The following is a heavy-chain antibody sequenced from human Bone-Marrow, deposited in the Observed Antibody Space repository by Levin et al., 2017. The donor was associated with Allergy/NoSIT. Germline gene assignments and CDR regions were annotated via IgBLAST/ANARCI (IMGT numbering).Heavy chain of an antibody. Sequence: SETLSLTCSVSGGSISSGPYYYGWIRQTPGKGLEWIASIYSSGSTYYNPSLKSRVTISSDTSKNQLSLKMTSVTAADTAVYYCARLGAALACNYWGQGSLVTVSS. V-gene: IGHV4-39*01. D-gene: IGHD3-16*01. J-gene: IGHJ4*02. CDR2: IYSSGST. CDR1: GGSISSGPYY. CDR3: ARLGAALACNY.